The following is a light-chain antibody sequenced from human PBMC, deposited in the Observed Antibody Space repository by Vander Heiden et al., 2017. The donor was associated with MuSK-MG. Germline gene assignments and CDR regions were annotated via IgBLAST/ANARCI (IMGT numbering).Light chain of an antibody. V-gene: IGKV1-39*01. CDR1: QSIGRY. CDR3: QQSDSKRT. CDR2: AAS. Sequence: DIQMTQSPSSLSASVGHRVTITCRASQSIGRYLNWFQQKPGKAPKLLIYAASTLQSGVPSRFSGSGSGTDFTLTISSLQPEDFATYYCQQSDSKRTFGQGTKVEIE. J-gene: IGKJ1*01.